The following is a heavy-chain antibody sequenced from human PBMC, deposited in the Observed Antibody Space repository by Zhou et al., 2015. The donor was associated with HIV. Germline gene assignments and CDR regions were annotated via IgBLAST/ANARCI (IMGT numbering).Heavy chain of an antibody. Sequence: QVQLVQSGAEVKKPGSSVKVSCKASGGTFSSYTISWVRQAPGQGLEWMGRIIPILGIANYAQKFQGRVTITADKSTSTAYMELSSLRSEDTAVYYCARMYNWNDPFDYWGQGTLVTVSS. D-gene: IGHD1-1*01. V-gene: IGHV1-69*02. CDR2: IIPILGIA. CDR1: GGTFSSYT. CDR3: ARMYNWNDPFDY. J-gene: IGHJ4*02.